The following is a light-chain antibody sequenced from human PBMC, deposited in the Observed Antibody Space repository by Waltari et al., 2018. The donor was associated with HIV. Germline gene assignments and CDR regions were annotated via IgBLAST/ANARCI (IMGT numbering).Light chain of an antibody. CDR1: QSLTDN. V-gene: IGKV3-15*01. CDR2: GAS. Sequence: LTQSPATLSVSVGERVTLSCRASQSLTDNLAWYQQRPGQAPRLLIYGASSRTTDIPARFSGSGSGTDYTLTISTVQSEDSAVYYCQQNIHWPPYTFGQGTKL. CDR3: QQNIHWPPYT. J-gene: IGKJ2*01.